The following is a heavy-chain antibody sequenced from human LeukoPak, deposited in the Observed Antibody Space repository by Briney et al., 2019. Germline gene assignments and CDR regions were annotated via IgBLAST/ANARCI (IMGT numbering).Heavy chain of an antibody. CDR2: INPNSGGT. CDR1: GYTFTGYY. V-gene: IGHV1-2*02. D-gene: IGHD2-2*01. CDR3: ARYSCSSTSCQFDY. J-gene: IGHJ4*02. Sequence: ASVKVSCKASGYTFTGYYMHWVRQAPGQGLEWMGWINPNSGGTNYAQKFKGRVTKTRDTSISTAYMELSRLRSDDTAVYYCARYSCSSTSCQFDYWGQGTLVTVSS.